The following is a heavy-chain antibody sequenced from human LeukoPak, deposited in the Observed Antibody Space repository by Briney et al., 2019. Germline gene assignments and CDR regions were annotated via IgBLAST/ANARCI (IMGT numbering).Heavy chain of an antibody. CDR2: ISSSSSYI. V-gene: IGHV3-21*01. D-gene: IGHD1-14*01. CDR1: GFTFRNYG. J-gene: IGHJ4*02. Sequence: GGSLRLSCAASGFTFRNYGMSWVRQAPGKGLEWVSAISSSSSYIYYADSVKGRFTISRDNAENSLYLQMNSLRAEDMAVYYCARATVALRRITALDYWGQGTLVTVSS. CDR3: ARATVALRRITALDY.